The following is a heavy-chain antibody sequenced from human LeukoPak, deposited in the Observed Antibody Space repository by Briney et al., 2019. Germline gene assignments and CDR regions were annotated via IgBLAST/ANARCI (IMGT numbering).Heavy chain of an antibody. CDR3: AILSIVGAIEAFDI. CDR2: IWYDGSNK. J-gene: IGHJ3*02. Sequence: PGRSLRLSCAASGFTFSSYGMHWVRQAPGKGLEWVAVIWYDGSNKYYADSVKGRFTISRDNSKNTLYLQMNSLRAEDTAVYYCAILSIVGAIEAFDIWGQGTMVTVSS. CDR1: GFTFSSYG. V-gene: IGHV3-33*01. D-gene: IGHD1-26*01.